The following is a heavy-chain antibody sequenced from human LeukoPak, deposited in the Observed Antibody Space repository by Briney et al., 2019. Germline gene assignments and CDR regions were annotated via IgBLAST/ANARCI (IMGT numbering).Heavy chain of an antibody. D-gene: IGHD3-16*01. Sequence: PSETLSLTCTVSGGSISSYWSWIRQSAGKGLEWIGRMYASGSPNYNPSLKSRVTMSVDTSTNQLSLKLRSVTAADTAVYYCARTYVANSFDIWGQGTMVTVSS. CDR1: GGSISSY. J-gene: IGHJ3*02. CDR3: ARTYVANSFDI. CDR2: MYASGSP. V-gene: IGHV4-4*07.